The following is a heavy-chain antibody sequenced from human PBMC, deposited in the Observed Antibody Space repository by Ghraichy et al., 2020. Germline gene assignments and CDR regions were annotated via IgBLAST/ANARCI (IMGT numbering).Heavy chain of an antibody. Sequence: GGSLRLSCAASGFTFSGYWMSWVRQAPGKGLEWVASIKQDGSEKKYVDSVKGRFTISRDNAKNSLYLQMNSLRAEDTSVYYCAKNIVAAGKILYSYYGMDVWGQGTTVTVSS. D-gene: IGHD5-12*01. CDR1: GFTFSGYW. CDR3: AKNIVAAGKILYSYYGMDV. V-gene: IGHV3-7*01. J-gene: IGHJ6*02. CDR2: IKQDGSEK.